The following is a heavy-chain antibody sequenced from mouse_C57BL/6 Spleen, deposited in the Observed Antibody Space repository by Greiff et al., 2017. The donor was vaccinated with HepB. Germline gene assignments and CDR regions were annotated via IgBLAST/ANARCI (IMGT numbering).Heavy chain of an antibody. J-gene: IGHJ2*01. D-gene: IGHD1-1*01. CDR2: ISYDGSN. V-gene: IGHV3-6*01. Sequence: VQLQQSGPGLVKPSQSLSLTCSVTGYSITSGYYWNWIRQFPGNKLEWMGYISYDGSNNYNPSLKNRISITRDTSKNQFFLKLNSVTTEDTATYYCASSLITTGGYFDYWGQGTTLTVSS. CDR1: GYSITSGYY. CDR3: ASSLITTGGYFDY.